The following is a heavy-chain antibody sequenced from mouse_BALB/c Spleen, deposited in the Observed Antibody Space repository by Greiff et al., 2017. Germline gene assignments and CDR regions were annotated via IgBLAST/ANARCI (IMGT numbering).Heavy chain of an antibody. V-gene: IGHV3-2*02. J-gene: IGHJ4*01. CDR3: ARSLMITTDGAIAMDY. CDR1: GYSITSDYA. CDR2: ISYSGST. D-gene: IGHD2-4*01. Sequence: EVKLVESGPGLVKPSQSLSLTCTVTGYSITSDYAWNWIRQFPGNKLEWMGYISYSGSTSYNPSLKSRISITRDTSKNQFFLQLNSVTTEDTATYYCARSLMITTDGAIAMDYWGQGTSGTVSS.